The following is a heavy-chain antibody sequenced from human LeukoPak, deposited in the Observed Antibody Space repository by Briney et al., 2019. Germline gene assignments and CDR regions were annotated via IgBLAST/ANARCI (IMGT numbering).Heavy chain of an antibody. Sequence: GASVKVSCKASGYTFTAYYMHWVRQAPGQGLEWMGWINPNSGGTNYAQKFQGRVTMTRDTSISTAYMELSRLRSDDTAVYYCARADYYDSSGYRYSGTTIDYWGQGTLVTVSS. CDR2: INPNSGGT. CDR3: ARADYYDSSGYRYSGTTIDY. CDR1: GYTFTAYY. V-gene: IGHV1-2*02. D-gene: IGHD3-22*01. J-gene: IGHJ4*02.